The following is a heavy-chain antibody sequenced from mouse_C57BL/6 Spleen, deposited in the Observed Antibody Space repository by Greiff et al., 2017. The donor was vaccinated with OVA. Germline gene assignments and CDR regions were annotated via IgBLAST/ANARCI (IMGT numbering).Heavy chain of an antibody. Sequence: VQLQQSGPELVKPGASVKISCKASGYTFTDYYMNWVKQSHGKSLEWIGDINPNNGGTSYNQKFKGKATLTVDKSSSTAYMELRSLTSEDSAVYYCASLGGNYVDYWGQGTTLTVSS. J-gene: IGHJ2*01. CDR2: INPNNGGT. V-gene: IGHV1-26*01. D-gene: IGHD3-3*01. CDR3: ASLGGNYVDY. CDR1: GYTFTDYY.